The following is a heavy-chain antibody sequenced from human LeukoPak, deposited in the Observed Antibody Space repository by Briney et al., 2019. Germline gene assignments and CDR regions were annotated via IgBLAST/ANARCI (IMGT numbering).Heavy chain of an antibody. CDR3: ARGHSGWYFPEYY. V-gene: IGHV1-69*13. D-gene: IGHD6-19*01. Sequence: SVKVSCKASGGTFSSYAISCVRQAPGQGLEWMGGIIPIFGTANYAQKFQGRVTITADESTSTAYMELSSLRSEDTAVYYCARGHSGWYFPEYYWGQGTLVTVSS. CDR1: GGTFSSYA. J-gene: IGHJ4*02. CDR2: IIPIFGTA.